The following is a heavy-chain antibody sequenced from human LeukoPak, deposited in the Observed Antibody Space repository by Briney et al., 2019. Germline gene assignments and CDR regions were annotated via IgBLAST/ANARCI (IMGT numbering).Heavy chain of an antibody. CDR2: ISYNGGST. CDR1: GFTFNNYA. J-gene: IGHJ4*02. Sequence: GGSLRLSCAASGFTFNNYAMSWVRQAPGKGLEWVAAISYNGGSTFYADSVKGRFTVSRDSSKNTLYLQINSLRAEDTAVYYCASQGHRFVAAGGDHWGQGTLVTVAS. V-gene: IGHV3-23*01. D-gene: IGHD6-13*01. CDR3: ASQGHRFVAAGGDH.